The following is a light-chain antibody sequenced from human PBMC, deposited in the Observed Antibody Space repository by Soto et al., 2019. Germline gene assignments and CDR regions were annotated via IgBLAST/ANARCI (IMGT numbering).Light chain of an antibody. Sequence: DIMFPPSPCTLFASPFERTTLTCRAGQSVSSSYLAWHQQKPGQAPRLLIYGASSRATGIPDRFSGSGSGTDFTLTISRLEPEDFAVYYCQQYDSSPTFGQGTKVDIK. J-gene: IGKJ1*01. CDR2: GAS. CDR1: QSVSSSY. V-gene: IGKV3-20*01. CDR3: QQYDSSPT.